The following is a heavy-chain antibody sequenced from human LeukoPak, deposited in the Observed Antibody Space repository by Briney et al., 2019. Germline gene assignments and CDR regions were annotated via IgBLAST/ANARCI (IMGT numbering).Heavy chain of an antibody. V-gene: IGHV3-30*04. D-gene: IGHD3-10*01. CDR3: ARDGGYTGGWTYGAGDY. Sequence: GGSLRLSCAASGFTFSVYVMHWVRQAPGKGLECVAVISNDGNDKYYGDSVKGRFSISRDNSKNTLYLQMGRLRTEDTAVYYCARDGGYTGGWTYGAGDYWGQGTLVTVSS. CDR1: GFTFSVYV. J-gene: IGHJ4*01. CDR2: ISNDGNDK.